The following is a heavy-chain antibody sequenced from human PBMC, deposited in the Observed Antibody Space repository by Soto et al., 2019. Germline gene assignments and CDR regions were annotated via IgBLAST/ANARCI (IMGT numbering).Heavy chain of an antibody. D-gene: IGHD2-2*01. CDR3: ARVRGDIVVVPAAYFDY. CDR2: IKQDGSEK. V-gene: IGHV3-7*01. J-gene: IGHJ4*02. Sequence: EVQLVESGGGLVQPGGSLRLSCAASGFTFSSYWMSWVRQAPGKGLEWVANIKQDGSEKYYVDSVKGRFPISRDNAKNSLYLQMNSLRAEDTAVYYCARVRGDIVVVPAAYFDYWGQGTLVTVSS. CDR1: GFTFSSYW.